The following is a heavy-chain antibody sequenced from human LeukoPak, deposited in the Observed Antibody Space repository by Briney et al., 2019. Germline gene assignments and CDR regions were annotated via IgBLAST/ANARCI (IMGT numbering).Heavy chain of an antibody. Sequence: GGSLRLSCGASGFTFSSYSMNWVRQAPGKGLEWVSSISSSSSYIYYADSVKGRFTISRDNAKNSLYLQMNSLRAEDTAVYYCARDVAAAGDYWGQGTLVTVSS. D-gene: IGHD6-13*01. CDR1: GFTFSSYS. CDR3: ARDVAAAGDY. CDR2: ISSSSSYI. V-gene: IGHV3-21*01. J-gene: IGHJ4*02.